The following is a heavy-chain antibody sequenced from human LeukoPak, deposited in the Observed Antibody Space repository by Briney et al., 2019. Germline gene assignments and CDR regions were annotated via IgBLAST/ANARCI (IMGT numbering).Heavy chain of an antibody. V-gene: IGHV3-7*01. Sequence: EGSLRLSCVVSGFTFSNYWMNWVRQAPGKGLEWVASINQDGSEKYYVDSVRGRFTISRDNARNSLYLQMNSLRAEDTAVYYCAELGITMIGGVWGKGTTVTISS. CDR3: AELGITMIGGV. CDR2: INQDGSEK. J-gene: IGHJ6*04. D-gene: IGHD3-10*02. CDR1: GFTFSNYW.